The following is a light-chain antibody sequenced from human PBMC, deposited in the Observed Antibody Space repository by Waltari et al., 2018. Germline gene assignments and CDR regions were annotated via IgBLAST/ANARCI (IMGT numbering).Light chain of an antibody. V-gene: IGKV2-40*01. CDR1: QSLLHSNGNTY. Sequence: DIVMTQTPLSLPITPGEPASISCRSSQSLLHSNGNTYLHWYLQKPGQSPQLLIYGGSNRASGVPDRFSGSGSGTDFTLKISKVEAEDVGVYYCVQAIAFPYSFGPGTKVEIK. CDR2: GGS. J-gene: IGKJ2*03. CDR3: VQAIAFPYS.